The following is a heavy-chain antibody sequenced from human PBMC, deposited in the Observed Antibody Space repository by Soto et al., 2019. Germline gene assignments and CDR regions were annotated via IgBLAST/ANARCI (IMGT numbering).Heavy chain of an antibody. CDR2: ISYDGSNK. V-gene: IGHV3-30*18. Sequence: QVQLVESGGGVVQPGRSLRLSCAASGFTFSSYGMHWVRQAPGKGLEWVAVISYDGSNKYYADSVKGRFTISRDNSKNTLYLQMNSLRAEDTAVYYCAKGLMLLWHYGMDVWGQGTTVTVSS. J-gene: IGHJ6*02. D-gene: IGHD3-10*01. CDR1: GFTFSSYG. CDR3: AKGLMLLWHYGMDV.